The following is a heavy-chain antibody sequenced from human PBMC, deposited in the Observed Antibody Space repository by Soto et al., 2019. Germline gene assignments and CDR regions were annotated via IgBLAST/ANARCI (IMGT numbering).Heavy chain of an antibody. V-gene: IGHV5-51*01. Sequence: XASLKISCKGCGYNFAGYWIAWVRQMPGKGLELMGIIYPSDSDTRYRPSFQGQVTISADKSISSAYLQWSSLRASDTAMYYCARGGVSTRTFDYWGQGTPVTGSS. CDR1: GYNFAGYW. CDR2: IYPSDSDT. CDR3: ARGGVSTRTFDY. J-gene: IGHJ4*02. D-gene: IGHD3-3*01.